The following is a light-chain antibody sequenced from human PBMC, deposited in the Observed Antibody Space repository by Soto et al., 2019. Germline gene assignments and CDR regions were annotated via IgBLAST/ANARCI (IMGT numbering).Light chain of an antibody. V-gene: IGKV3-20*01. Sequence: EVELTQSPGTLSLSPGERATLSCRASQSVSSSHLAWYQQKRGQAPRLLIYDTSTRATGIPDRFSGSGSGTDFTLTISRLEPEDFAVYNCQQYGASPWTFGQGTKVDI. CDR2: DTS. CDR1: QSVSSSH. CDR3: QQYGASPWT. J-gene: IGKJ1*01.